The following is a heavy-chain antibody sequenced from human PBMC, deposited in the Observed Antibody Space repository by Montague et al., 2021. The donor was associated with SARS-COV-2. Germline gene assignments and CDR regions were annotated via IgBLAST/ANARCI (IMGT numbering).Heavy chain of an antibody. CDR3: ARDKYYDILTGYYNY. CDR1: GFTFSSYS. J-gene: IGHJ4*02. Sequence: SLRLSCAASGFTFSSYSMNWVRQAPGKGLEWVSSISSSSSYIYYADSVKGRFTISRDNAKNSLYPQMNSLRAEDTAVYYCARDKYYDILTGYYNYWGQGTLVTVSS. CDR2: ISSSSSYI. D-gene: IGHD3-9*01. V-gene: IGHV3-21*01.